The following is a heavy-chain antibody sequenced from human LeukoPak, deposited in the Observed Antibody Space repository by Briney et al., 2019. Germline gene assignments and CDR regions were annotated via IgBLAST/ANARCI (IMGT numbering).Heavy chain of an antibody. D-gene: IGHD5-24*01. CDR2: ISSSNNYI. V-gene: IGHV3-21*01. CDR1: GFTFSNYN. J-gene: IGHJ4*02. CDR3: ARRSPNYHFDY. Sequence: GGSLRLSCAASGFTFSNYNMNWVRQAPGKGLEWVSSISSSNNYIYYADSVKGRFTISRDNAKNSLYLQMNSVRAEDTAVYYGARRSPNYHFDYWGQGTPVTVSS.